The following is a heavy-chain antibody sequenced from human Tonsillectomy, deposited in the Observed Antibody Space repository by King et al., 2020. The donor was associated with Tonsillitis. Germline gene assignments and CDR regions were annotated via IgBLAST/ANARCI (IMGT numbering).Heavy chain of an antibody. J-gene: IGHJ4*02. V-gene: IGHV1-18*01. CDR1: GYTFTKYA. CDR3: AIPGGRGVYYFDS. Sequence: MQLVQSGAEVKKPGASLKVSCKASGYTFTKYAMNWVRQAPGQGLEWMGWISAYNGNTNYAQKFQGRVTMTTDTSTSTAYMELRSLRSDDTAVFYCAIPGGRGVYYFDSWGQGTLVTVSS. CDR2: ISAYNGNT. D-gene: IGHD3-10*01.